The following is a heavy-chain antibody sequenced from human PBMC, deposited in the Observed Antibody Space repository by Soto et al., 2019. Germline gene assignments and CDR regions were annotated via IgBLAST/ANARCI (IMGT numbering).Heavy chain of an antibody. V-gene: IGHV4-39*01. D-gene: IGHD2-21*02. CDR3: GRREGLPPLPYYFAS. CDR1: GGSVSSSSYY. Sequence: QLQLQESGPGLVKPSETLSLTCTVSGGSVSSSSYYWGWVRQPPGKGLEWIGSVYYSGSTYYNPSPEGRVPIPGDKSKNQFSLKLRSCSPADTPVFYWGRREGLPPLPYYFASWAQGALVTVSS. J-gene: IGHJ4*02. CDR2: VYYSGST.